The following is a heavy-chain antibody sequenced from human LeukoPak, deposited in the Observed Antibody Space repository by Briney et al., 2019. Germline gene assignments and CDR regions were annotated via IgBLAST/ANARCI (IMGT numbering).Heavy chain of an antibody. J-gene: IGHJ4*02. Sequence: PGGSLRLSCAASGFTFSSYEMNWVRQAPGKGLEWVSYISSSGSTIYYADSVKGRFTISRDNAKNSLYLQMSSLRAEDMAVYYCARGASTSVNLDYWGQGTLVTVSS. CDR2: ISSSGSTI. CDR3: ARGASTSVNLDY. D-gene: IGHD2/OR15-2a*01. CDR1: GFTFSSYE. V-gene: IGHV3-48*03.